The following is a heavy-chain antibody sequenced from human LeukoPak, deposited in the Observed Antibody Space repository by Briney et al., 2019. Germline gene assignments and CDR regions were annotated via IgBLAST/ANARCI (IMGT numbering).Heavy chain of an antibody. V-gene: IGHV4-59*11. CDR3: ARFSSGCSTSSCYLTY. Sequence: SETLSLTCSVSGGSLSSHYWSWIRPPPGKGLELIGHIHDTGRTFYNPSLRGRVTISLDTSNNQFSLKLTSMTAADTAVYYCARFSSGCSTSSCYLTYWGQGTLVTVS. CDR1: GGSLSSHY. J-gene: IGHJ4*02. CDR2: IHDTGRT. D-gene: IGHD2-2*01.